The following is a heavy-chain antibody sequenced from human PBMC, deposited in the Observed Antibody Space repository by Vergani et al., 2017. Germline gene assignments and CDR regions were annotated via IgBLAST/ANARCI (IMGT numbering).Heavy chain of an antibody. V-gene: IGHV3-21*01. Sequence: EVQLVESGGGLVKPGGSLRLSCAASGFTFSSYSMNRVRQAPGKGLEWVSSISSSSSYIYYADSVKGRFTISRDNAKNSLYLQMNSLRAEDTAVYYCARDSGYSYGHGFDYWGQGTLVTVSS. CDR2: ISSSSSYI. J-gene: IGHJ4*02. CDR1: GFTFSSYS. CDR3: ARDSGYSYGHGFDY. D-gene: IGHD5-18*01.